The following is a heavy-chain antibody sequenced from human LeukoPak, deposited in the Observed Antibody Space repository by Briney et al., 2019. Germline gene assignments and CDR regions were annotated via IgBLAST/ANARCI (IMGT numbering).Heavy chain of an antibody. CDR2: IIPILGIA. V-gene: IGHV1-69*04. D-gene: IGHD5-24*01. J-gene: IGHJ4*02. CDR1: GATFSSYA. Sequence: SLKPSRNAPGATFSSYATSWVRHAPGQGLEWMGRIIPILGIANYAQKFQGRVTITADKSTSTAYMELSSLRSEDTAVYYCARLGYTPGWYYFDYWGQGTLVTVSS. CDR3: ARLGYTPGWYYFDY.